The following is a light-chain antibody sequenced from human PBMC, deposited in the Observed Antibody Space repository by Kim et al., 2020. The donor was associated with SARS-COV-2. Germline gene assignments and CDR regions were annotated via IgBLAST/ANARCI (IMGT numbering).Light chain of an antibody. CDR1: RLGDKY. CDR3: QASDSNTFYV. CDR2: QDN. Sequence: SYELTQPPSVSVSPGQTATITCSGDRLGDKYVCWYQQKPGQSPVLVIYQDNKRPSGIPERFSGSTSGNTATLTISGTQAMDEADYYCQASDSNTFYVFGTGTKVTVL. V-gene: IGLV3-1*01. J-gene: IGLJ1*01.